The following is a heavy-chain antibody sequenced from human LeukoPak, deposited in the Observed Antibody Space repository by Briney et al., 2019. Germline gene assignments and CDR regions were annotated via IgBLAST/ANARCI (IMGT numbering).Heavy chain of an antibody. J-gene: IGHJ4*02. CDR1: GGSISSSSYY. CDR2: IHYSGCT. D-gene: IGHD1-26*01. CDR3: ARGQGSGSSWAFDY. Sequence: SETLSLTCTVSGGSISSSSYYWGWTRQPPGKGLEWIGYIHYSGCTTYNPSLKSRVTISVDPSKHQFSLSLSSVTAADTAVYYCARGQGSGSSWAFDYWGQGTLVTVSS. V-gene: IGHV4-61*05.